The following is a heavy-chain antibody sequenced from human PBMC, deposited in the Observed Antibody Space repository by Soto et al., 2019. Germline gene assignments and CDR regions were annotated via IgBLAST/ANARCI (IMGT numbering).Heavy chain of an antibody. CDR1: GFTFSSYS. D-gene: IGHD4-17*01. J-gene: IGHJ3*02. V-gene: IGHV3-21*01. CDR2: ITTYSTSI. CDR3: ARGYGDYIPDAFNI. Sequence: EVQLVESGGGLVKPGGSLRLSCAASGFTFSSYSMNWVRQAPGEGLEWVSSITTYSTSIYYADSVEGRFTISRDNAKNSRFLQMNGLRAEVTVVYYCARGYGDYIPDAFNIWGQGTMVTVSS.